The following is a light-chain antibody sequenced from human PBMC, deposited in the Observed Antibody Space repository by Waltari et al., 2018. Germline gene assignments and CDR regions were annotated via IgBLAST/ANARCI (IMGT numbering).Light chain of an antibody. Sequence: SYVLTQPPSVSVAPGKTARNTCGGTDNGNKRVHLYQQRPGEAPLLVIYHDTDRPSGIPERFSGSTSGNTATLTVSRVEAGDEAAYYCQVWDSAADRVVFGGGTKLTVL. CDR1: DNGNKR. CDR2: HDT. J-gene: IGLJ3*02. CDR3: QVWDSAADRVV. V-gene: IGLV3-21*04.